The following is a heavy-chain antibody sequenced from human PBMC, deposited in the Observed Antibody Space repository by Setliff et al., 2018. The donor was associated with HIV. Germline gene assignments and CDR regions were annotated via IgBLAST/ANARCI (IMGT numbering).Heavy chain of an antibody. J-gene: IGHJ4*02. CDR1: GYILTELS. CDR2: FDPEGGET. V-gene: IGHV1-24*01. CDR3: STVEEGFRGVINYYFDY. Sequence: ASVKVSCKVSGYILTELSMHWVRQAPGKGLEWMGGFDPEGGETIYTQKFQGRVTMTEDTSTDTAYMELSSLRSEDTAVYYCSTVEEGFRGVINYYFDYWGQGTLVTVS. D-gene: IGHD3-16*02.